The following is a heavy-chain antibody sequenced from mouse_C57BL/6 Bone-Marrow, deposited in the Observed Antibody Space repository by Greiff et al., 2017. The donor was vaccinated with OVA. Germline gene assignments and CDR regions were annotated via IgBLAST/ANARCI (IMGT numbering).Heavy chain of an antibody. V-gene: IGHV5-16*01. Sequence: EVKVVESEGGLVQPGSSMKLSCTASGFTFSDYYMAWVRQVPEKGLEWVANINYDGSSTYYLDSLKSRFIISRDNAKNILYLQMSSLKSEDTATYYCARDRGYGSSPRWYFDVWGTGTTVTVSS. CDR1: GFTFSDYY. J-gene: IGHJ1*03. CDR2: INYDGSST. D-gene: IGHD1-1*01. CDR3: ARDRGYGSSPRWYFDV.